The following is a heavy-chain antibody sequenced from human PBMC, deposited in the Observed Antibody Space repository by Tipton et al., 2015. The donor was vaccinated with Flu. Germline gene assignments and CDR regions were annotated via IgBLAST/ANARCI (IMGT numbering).Heavy chain of an antibody. V-gene: IGHV3-30*04. CDR2: ISYDGSNK. CDR1: GFTSSSYA. CDR3: ASPEEQWLPTVDV. Sequence: SLRLSCAASGFTSSSYAMHWVRQAPGKGLEWVAVISYDGSNKYYADSVKGRFTISRDNSKNTLYLQMNSLRAEDTAVYYCASPEEQWLPTVDVWGQGTTVTVSS. D-gene: IGHD6-19*01. J-gene: IGHJ6*02.